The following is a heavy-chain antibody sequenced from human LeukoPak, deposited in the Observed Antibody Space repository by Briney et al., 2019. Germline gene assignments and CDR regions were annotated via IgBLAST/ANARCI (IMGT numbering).Heavy chain of an antibody. J-gene: IGHJ5*02. V-gene: IGHV4-31*03. CDR3: ARSGSSWGGDWFDP. CDR1: GGSISSGGYY. CDR2: IYYSGST. D-gene: IGHD1-26*01. Sequence: NSSETLSLTCTVSGGSISSGGYYWSWIRQHPGKGLEWIGYIYYSGSTYYNPSLKSRVTISVDTSKNQFSLKLSSVTAADTAVYYCARSGSSWGGDWFDPWGQGTLVTVSS.